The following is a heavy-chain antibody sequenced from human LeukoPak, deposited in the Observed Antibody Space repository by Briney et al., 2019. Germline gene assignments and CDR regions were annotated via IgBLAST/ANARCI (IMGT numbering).Heavy chain of an antibody. V-gene: IGHV3-7*05. D-gene: IGHD1-26*01. CDR3: ARETRGTVGSY. J-gene: IGHJ4*02. Sequence: GGSLRLSCAASLSTLSTYWMTWFRQTPGGGLEWVASLKQDVSDKYYVDSVKGRFTISRGNAGNSLYLQMNSLRAEDTAVYYCARETRGTVGSYWGQGTRVTVSS. CDR2: LKQDVSDK. CDR1: LSTLSTYW.